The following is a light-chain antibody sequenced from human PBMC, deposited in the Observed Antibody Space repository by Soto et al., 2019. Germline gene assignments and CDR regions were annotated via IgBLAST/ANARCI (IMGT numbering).Light chain of an antibody. CDR2: DAS. Sequence: EIVLTQSPATLSLSPGERATLSCRASQSVSSYLAWYQQKPGQAPRLLIYDASNRATGIPARFSGSGSGTEFRLTISSLQSEDFATYYCQQYNTWHPKMAFGRGTKVEIK. J-gene: IGKJ1*01. V-gene: IGKV3-11*01. CDR1: QSVSSY. CDR3: QQYNTWHPKMA.